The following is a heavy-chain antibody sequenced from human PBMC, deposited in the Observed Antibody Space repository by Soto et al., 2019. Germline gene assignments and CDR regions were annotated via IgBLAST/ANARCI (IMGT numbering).Heavy chain of an antibody. CDR2: VSFDGNNN. D-gene: IGHD2-2*01. V-gene: IGHV3-30-3*01. J-gene: IGHJ4*02. CDR1: GFTFSNYA. CDR3: GRCSGISCHLGADF. Sequence: QVQLVESGGGVVQPGRSLRLSCAASGFTFSNYALHWVRQAPGRGLEWVALVSFDGNNNYYANSVNGRFTISRDNSKNTLYLQMNSLRAEDTAVYYCGRCSGISCHLGADFWGQGTLVIVSS.